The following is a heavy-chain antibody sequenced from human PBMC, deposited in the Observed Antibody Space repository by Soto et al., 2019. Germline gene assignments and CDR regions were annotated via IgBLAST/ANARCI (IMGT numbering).Heavy chain of an antibody. D-gene: IGHD6-6*01. J-gene: IGHJ6*03. CDR3: ARVGSPQYYYYYMDV. Sequence: QVQLQQWGAGLLKPSETLSLTCAVYGGSFSGYYWSWIRQPPGKGLEWIGEINHSGSTNYNPSLKSRVTISVDTSKNQFSLKLSSVTAADTAVYYCARVGSPQYYYYYMDVWGKGTTVTVSS. V-gene: IGHV4-34*01. CDR1: GGSFSGYY. CDR2: INHSGST.